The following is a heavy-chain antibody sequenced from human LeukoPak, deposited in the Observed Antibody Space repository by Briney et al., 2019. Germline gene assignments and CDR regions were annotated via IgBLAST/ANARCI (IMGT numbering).Heavy chain of an antibody. J-gene: IGHJ4*02. CDR3: ATSSTGQLLMSY. CDR1: GYTFTSYD. Sequence: VASVKVSCKASGYTFTSYDINWVRQAPGQGLEWLGMINPSGDDPKYAQKFQGRVTVTRDTSTRVVYMEMSSLTSEDTSVYYCATSSTGQLLMSYWGQGTLVTVSS. V-gene: IGHV1-46*01. D-gene: IGHD2-21*01. CDR2: INPSGDDP.